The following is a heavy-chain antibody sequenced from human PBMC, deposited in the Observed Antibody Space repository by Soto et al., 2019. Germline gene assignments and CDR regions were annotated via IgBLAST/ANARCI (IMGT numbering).Heavy chain of an antibody. CDR3: ARHLGYLGSYLYYYGMDV. V-gene: IGHV4-39*01. CDR2: IYYSGST. J-gene: IGHJ6*02. CDR1: GGSISSSSYY. D-gene: IGHD6-25*01. Sequence: SETLSLTCTVSGGSISSSSYYWGWIRQPPGKGLEWIGSIYYSGSTYYNPSLKSRVTISVDTSKNQFSLKLSSVTAADTAVYYCARHLGYLGSYLYYYGMDVWGQGTTVTVSS.